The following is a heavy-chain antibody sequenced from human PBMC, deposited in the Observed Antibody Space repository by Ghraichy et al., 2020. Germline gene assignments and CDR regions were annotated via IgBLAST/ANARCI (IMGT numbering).Heavy chain of an antibody. CDR2: IYYSGST. V-gene: IGHV4-59*01. CDR3: ARAVDIVATTNRGGVWYFDL. J-gene: IGHJ2*01. Sequence: GSLRLSCTVSGGSISSYYWSWIRQPPGKGLEWIGYIYYSGSTNYNPSLKSRVTISVDTSKNQFSLKLSSVTAADTAVYYCARAVDIVATTNRGGVWYFDLWGRGTLVTVSS. D-gene: IGHD5-12*01. CDR1: GGSISSYY.